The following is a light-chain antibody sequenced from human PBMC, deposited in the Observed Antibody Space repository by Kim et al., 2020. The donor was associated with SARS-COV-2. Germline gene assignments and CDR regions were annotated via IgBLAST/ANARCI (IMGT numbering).Light chain of an antibody. Sequence: GDRVTITCRDSQSIDTHLAWHQPKPGKAPRLLVFDASSLGSGVPSRFSSSGSGTEFTLANSSLQPDDFATYYCHQYNSPWTFGQGTKMDIK. CDR3: HQYNSPWT. CDR1: QSIDTH. CDR2: DAS. V-gene: IGKV1-5*01. J-gene: IGKJ1*01.